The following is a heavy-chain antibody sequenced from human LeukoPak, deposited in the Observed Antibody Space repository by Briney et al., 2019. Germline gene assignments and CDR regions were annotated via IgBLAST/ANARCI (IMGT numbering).Heavy chain of an antibody. D-gene: IGHD3-9*01. CDR2: INSDGNST. CDR1: GFTFSTYW. CDR3: ASPGDNYAILGLDY. V-gene: IGHV3-74*01. Sequence: GGSLRLSCAASGFTFSTYWMHWVRQAPGKGLVWVSRINSDGNSTNYADSVKGRFTISRDNAKNTLYLQMNSLRAEDTAVYYCASPGDNYAILGLDYWGQGTLVTVSS. J-gene: IGHJ4*02.